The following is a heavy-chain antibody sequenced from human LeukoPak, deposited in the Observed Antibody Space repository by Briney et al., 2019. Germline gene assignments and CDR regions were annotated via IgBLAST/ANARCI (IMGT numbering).Heavy chain of an antibody. V-gene: IGHV4-59*01. D-gene: IGHD3-16*01. CDR3: TSLRGDPSYYYYMDV. CDR1: GVSISTYY. Sequence: SETLSLTCTVSGVSISTYYWSWIRQPPGKGLEWIGRLYHSGNTNYNPSLKSRVTISVDTSKNQFSLRLRSVTAADTAVYYCTSLRGDPSYYYYMDVWGTGTTVTVSS. CDR2: LYHSGNT. J-gene: IGHJ6*03.